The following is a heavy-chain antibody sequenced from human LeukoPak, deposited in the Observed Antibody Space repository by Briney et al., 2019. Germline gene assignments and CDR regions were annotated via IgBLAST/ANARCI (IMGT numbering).Heavy chain of an antibody. J-gene: IGHJ4*02. CDR2: IYYSGST. CDR3: ASFPLNVDIVATDGGYYFDY. D-gene: IGHD5-12*01. CDR1: GFTFSGYA. V-gene: IGHV4-59*05. Sequence: GSLRLSCAASGFTFSGYAMSWVRQPPGKGLEWIGSIYYSGSTYYNPSLKSRVTISVDTSKNQFSLKLSSVTAADTAVYYCASFPLNVDIVATDGGYYFDYWGQGTLVTVSS.